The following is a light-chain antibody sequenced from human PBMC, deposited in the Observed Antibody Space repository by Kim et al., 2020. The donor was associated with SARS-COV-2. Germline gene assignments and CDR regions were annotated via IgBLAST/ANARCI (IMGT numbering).Light chain of an antibody. CDR3: QVWDSSTAV. Sequence: VALGQSARITCRGNNIGRKNVHWYQQKPGQAPVLVIYRDTDRPSGIPERFSGSNSGNTATLTISRAQAGDEADYYCQVWDSSTAVFGGGTQLTVL. CDR2: RDT. V-gene: IGLV3-9*01. J-gene: IGLJ3*02. CDR1: NIGRKN.